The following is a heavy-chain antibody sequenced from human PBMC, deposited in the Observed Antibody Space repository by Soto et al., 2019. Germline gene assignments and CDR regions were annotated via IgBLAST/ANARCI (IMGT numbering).Heavy chain of an antibody. CDR1: GGSFSSSSYY. J-gene: IGHJ4*02. CDR3: ARVLYYDSSGYYLNYFDY. V-gene: IGHV4-39*01. D-gene: IGHD3-22*01. Sequence: SETLSLTCTVSGGSFSSSSYYWGWIRQPPGKGLEWIGTIYYSGSTYYNPSLKSQVTISGDTAKNQLSLKLSSVTAAVTAVFYFARVLYYDSSGYYLNYFDYWGQGTLVTVSS. CDR2: IYYSGST.